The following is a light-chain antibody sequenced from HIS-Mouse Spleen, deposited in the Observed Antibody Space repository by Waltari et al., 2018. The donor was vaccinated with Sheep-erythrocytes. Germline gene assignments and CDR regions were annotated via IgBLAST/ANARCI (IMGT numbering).Light chain of an antibody. CDR3: QQYGSSPRT. V-gene: IGKV3-20*01. J-gene: IGKJ1*01. CDR1: QSVSSSY. CDR2: GAS. Sequence: NAFTQSPGTLSLSPGERATLSCRASQSVSSSYLAWYQQKPGQAPRLLIYGASSRATGIPDRFSGSGSGTDFTLTISRLEPEDFAVYYCQQYGSSPRTFGQGTKVEIK.